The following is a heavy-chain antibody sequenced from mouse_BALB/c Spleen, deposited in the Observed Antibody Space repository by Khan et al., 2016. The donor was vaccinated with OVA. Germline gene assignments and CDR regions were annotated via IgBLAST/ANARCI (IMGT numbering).Heavy chain of an antibody. V-gene: IGHV9-1*02. Sequence: QIQLVQSGPELKKPGVTVKISCKASGYTFTNYGVNWVKQAPEKGLKWMGWINTNTGETTYGDDFKGRFAFSLETSASTAYLQINRLKNEDIAKYFCARSRGFLLYGGYFDDWGEGTTVTVSS. CDR3: ARSRGFLLYGGYFDD. J-gene: IGHJ1*01. CDR2: INTNTGET. D-gene: IGHD1-1*01. CDR1: GYTFTNYG.